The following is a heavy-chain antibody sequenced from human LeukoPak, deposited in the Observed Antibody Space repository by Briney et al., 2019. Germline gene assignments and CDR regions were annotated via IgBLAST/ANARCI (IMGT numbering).Heavy chain of an antibody. CDR1: GGSITSSSHY. Sequence: PSETLSLTCTVSGGSITSSSHYWGWIRQPPGMGLEWVGSVHYTGNTYYNSSLSSRITISVDTSSNQFSLRLNSVTAADTALYYCVRHDPFQYWGQGALVTVSS. CDR2: VHYTGNT. CDR3: VRHDPFQY. V-gene: IGHV4-39*01. J-gene: IGHJ4*02.